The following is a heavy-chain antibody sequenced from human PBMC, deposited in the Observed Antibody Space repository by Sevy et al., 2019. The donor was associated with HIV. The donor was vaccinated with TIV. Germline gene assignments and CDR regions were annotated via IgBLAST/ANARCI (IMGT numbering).Heavy chain of an antibody. J-gene: IGHJ3*02. Sequence: GGSLRLSCAASGLPFNDHAMHWIRQVPGKGLEWVSGISWNSRNIGYADSVKGRFTISRDNSKNTLYLQMNSLRAEDTAVYYCTKDRAAMVGDAFDIWGQGTMVTVSS. D-gene: IGHD5-18*01. CDR2: ISWNSRNI. V-gene: IGHV3-9*01. CDR3: TKDRAAMVGDAFDI. CDR1: GLPFNDHA.